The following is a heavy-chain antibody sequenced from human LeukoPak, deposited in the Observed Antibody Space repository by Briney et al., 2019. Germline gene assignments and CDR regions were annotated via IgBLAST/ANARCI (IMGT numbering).Heavy chain of an antibody. V-gene: IGHV3-48*02. CDR3: ARDGRPFDI. Sequence: PGGSLRLSCAASGFTFSLYSMNWVRQAPGKGLEWVSYISPTSSTIVYADSVKGRFTMSRDNAKNSLYLQINSLRDEDTAVYYCARDGRPFDIWGQGTMVTVSS. CDR1: GFTFSLYS. J-gene: IGHJ3*02. CDR2: ISPTSSTI.